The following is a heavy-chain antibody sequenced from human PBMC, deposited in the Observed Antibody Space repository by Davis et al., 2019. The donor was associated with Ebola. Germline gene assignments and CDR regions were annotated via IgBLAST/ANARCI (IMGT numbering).Heavy chain of an antibody. CDR2: INPSGGST. CDR3: ASEGRGGYNYYVFDI. CDR1: GYTFTSYY. Sequence: AASVKVSCKASGYTFTSYYMHWVRQAPGQGLEWMGIINPSGGSTSYAQKFQGRVTMTRDTSTSTVYRELSSLRSEDTAVYYCASEGRGGYNYYVFDIWGQGTMVTVSS. D-gene: IGHD5-24*01. J-gene: IGHJ3*02. V-gene: IGHV1-46*01.